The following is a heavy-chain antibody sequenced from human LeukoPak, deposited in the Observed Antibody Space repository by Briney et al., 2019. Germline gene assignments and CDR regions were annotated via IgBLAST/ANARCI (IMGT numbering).Heavy chain of an antibody. D-gene: IGHD4-17*01. J-gene: IGHJ3*02. CDR3: ARDPNGDYIGAFDM. Sequence: GSLRLSCAASGFTFSAYAMMWVRQAPGKGPEWVSAIRGGGNSEFYADSVKGRFRISRDNSKDTLFLQMNSLRAEDTAVYYCARDPNGDYIGAFDMWGPGTMVTVSS. CDR2: IRGGGNSE. CDR1: GFTFSAYA. V-gene: IGHV3-23*01.